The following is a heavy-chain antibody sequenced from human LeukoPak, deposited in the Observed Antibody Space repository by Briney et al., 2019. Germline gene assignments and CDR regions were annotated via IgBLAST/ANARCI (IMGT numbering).Heavy chain of an antibody. CDR3: VRGMGVSMLYYFDY. D-gene: IGHD3-10*01. V-gene: IGHV3-66*02. CDR1: GLSVSSNY. J-gene: IGHJ4*02. Sequence: GGSPRLSCAASGLSVSSNYVSWVRQAPGKGLEWVSVLYSDGTTYYADSVKGRFTISRDNSKNTLYLQMNSLRAEDTAVYYCVRGMGVSMLYYFDYWGQGTLVTVSS. CDR2: LYSDGTT.